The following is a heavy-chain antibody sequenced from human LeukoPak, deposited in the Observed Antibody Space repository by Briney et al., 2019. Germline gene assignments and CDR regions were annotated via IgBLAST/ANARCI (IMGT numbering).Heavy chain of an antibody. D-gene: IGHD6-13*01. CDR3: ARGRSSSWYYYFDY. CDR2: INHSGST. Sequence: SETLSLTCAVYGGSFSGYYWSWLRQPPGKGLEWIGEINHSGSTNYNPSLKSRVTISVDTSKNQFSLKLSSVTAADTAVYYCARGRSSSWYYYFDYWGQGTLVTVSS. CDR1: GGSFSGYY. J-gene: IGHJ4*02. V-gene: IGHV4-34*01.